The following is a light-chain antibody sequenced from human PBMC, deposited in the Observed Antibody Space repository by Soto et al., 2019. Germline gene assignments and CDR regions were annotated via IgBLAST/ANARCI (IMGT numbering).Light chain of an antibody. Sequence: QSALTQPASVSGSPGQSVILSCSGTSGDIGAYDHVAWFQQHPGEVPKLLLRDVTNRPSGVSGRFSGSKSGNTAYLTISGLRPEDEADYYCSSSTRSNTVVFGGGTKVTVL. CDR2: DVT. CDR1: SGDIGAYDH. V-gene: IGLV2-14*03. CDR3: SSSTRSNTVV. J-gene: IGLJ3*02.